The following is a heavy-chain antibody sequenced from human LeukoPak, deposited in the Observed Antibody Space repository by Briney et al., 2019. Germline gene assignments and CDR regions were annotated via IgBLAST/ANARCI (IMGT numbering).Heavy chain of an antibody. CDR2: ISWNSGSI. CDR3: ARGTYYDFWSGYYPDRWFDP. J-gene: IGHJ5*02. Sequence: GRSLRLSCAASGFTFDDYAMHWVRQAPGKGLEWVSGISWNSGSIGYVDSVKGRFTISRDNAKNSLYLQMNSLRAEDTAVYYCARGTYYDFWSGYYPDRWFDPWGQGTLVTVSS. CDR1: GFTFDDYA. V-gene: IGHV3-9*01. D-gene: IGHD3-3*01.